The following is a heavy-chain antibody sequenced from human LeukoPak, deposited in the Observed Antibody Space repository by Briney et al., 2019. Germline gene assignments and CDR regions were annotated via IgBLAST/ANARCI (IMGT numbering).Heavy chain of an antibody. CDR3: ARVVIQGELVRVHWFDP. CDR2: IGAYNGNT. Sequence: GASVKVSCKASGYTFTSYGISWVRQAPGQGLEWMGWIGAYNGNTNYAQKLQGRVTMTTDTSTSTAYMELRSLRSDDTAVYYCARVVIQGELVRVHWFDPWGQGTLVTVSS. D-gene: IGHD6-6*01. V-gene: IGHV1-18*01. CDR1: GYTFTSYG. J-gene: IGHJ5*02.